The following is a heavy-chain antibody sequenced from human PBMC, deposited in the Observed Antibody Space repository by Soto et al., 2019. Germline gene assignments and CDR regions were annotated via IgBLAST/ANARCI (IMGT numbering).Heavy chain of an antibody. J-gene: IGHJ4*02. CDR1: GYTFTSYG. CDR3: ARDVDFEYSSSSGQCDY. Sequence: ASVKVSCKASGYTFTSYGISWVRQAPGQGLEWMGWISAYNGNTNYAQKLQGRVTMTTDTSTSTAYMELRSLRSDDTAVYYCARDVDFEYSSSSGQCDYWGQGTLVTVSS. CDR2: ISAYNGNT. V-gene: IGHV1-18*01. D-gene: IGHD6-6*01.